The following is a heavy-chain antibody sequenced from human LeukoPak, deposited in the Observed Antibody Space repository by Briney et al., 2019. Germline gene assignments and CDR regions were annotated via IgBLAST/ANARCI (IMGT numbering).Heavy chain of an antibody. D-gene: IGHD1-26*01. V-gene: IGHV3-30*04. CDR2: IAFDGTEK. Sequence: GGSLRLSCAASGFIFSSYAMHWVRQAPGKGLEWVAVIAFDGTEKYYGNSVRGRFTISRDNSKNTLHLQLNSLRAEDTGVYYCARDPIAGAPDYFDYWGQGTLVSVSS. CDR3: ARDPIAGAPDYFDY. CDR1: GFIFSSYA. J-gene: IGHJ4*02.